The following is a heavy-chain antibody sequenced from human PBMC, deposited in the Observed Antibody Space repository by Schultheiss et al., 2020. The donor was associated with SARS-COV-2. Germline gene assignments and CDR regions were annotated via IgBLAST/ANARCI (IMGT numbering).Heavy chain of an antibody. CDR2: IYYSGST. J-gene: IGHJ4*02. V-gene: IGHV4-59*08. CDR1: GGSIRSYY. CDR3: ARHGPPRDSSSWYFDY. D-gene: IGHD6-13*01. Sequence: SETLSLTCTVSGGSIRSYYWSWIRQPPGKGLEWIGYIYYSGSTNYNPSLKSRVTISVDTSKNQFSLKLSSVTAADTAVYYCARHGPPRDSSSWYFDYWGQGTLVTVSS.